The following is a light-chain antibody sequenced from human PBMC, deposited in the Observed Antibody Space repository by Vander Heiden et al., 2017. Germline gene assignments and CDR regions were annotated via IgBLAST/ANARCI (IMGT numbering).Light chain of an antibody. CDR1: QSLLYRDGNNY. CDR2: LGS. V-gene: IGKV2-28*01. Sequence: VLTQSPLFLPVTPGESASISCRSSQSLLYRDGNNYLDWYLQKPGQSPQLLIYLGSTRASGVPERFTGSGSGTDFELKITRVEAEDVGIYYCRQPLQTPRTFGQGTKVEI. CDR3: RQPLQTPRT. J-gene: IGKJ1*01.